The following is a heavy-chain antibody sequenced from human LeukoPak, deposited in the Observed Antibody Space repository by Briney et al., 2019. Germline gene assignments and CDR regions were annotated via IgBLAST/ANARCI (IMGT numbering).Heavy chain of an antibody. D-gene: IGHD6-13*01. Sequence: SETLSLTCAVYGGSVSGLYWNWIRQPPGKGLEWIGEINTQGTITYSPYLESRVTMSLDTSKNHFSLSLTSVTAADTSVYYCARGVYRSKIGYLVQGTLVTVSS. CDR3: ARGVYRSKIGY. CDR2: INTQGTI. J-gene: IGHJ4*02. CDR1: GGSVSGLY. V-gene: IGHV4-34*01.